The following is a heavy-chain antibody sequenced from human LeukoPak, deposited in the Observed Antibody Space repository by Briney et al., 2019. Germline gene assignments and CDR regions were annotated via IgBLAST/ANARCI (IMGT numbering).Heavy chain of an antibody. J-gene: IGHJ6*02. CDR2: INGDGSST. CDR1: GFAFSTYW. Sequence: GGSLRLSCAASGFAFSTYWMHWGRKAPGKGLVLDSRINGDGSSTNYADSVRGRFTISRDNAKNTLFLQMNSLRVEDTAEYYCARDTSYGMDVWGQGTTVTVSS. CDR3: ARDTSYGMDV. D-gene: IGHD3-16*01. V-gene: IGHV3-74*01.